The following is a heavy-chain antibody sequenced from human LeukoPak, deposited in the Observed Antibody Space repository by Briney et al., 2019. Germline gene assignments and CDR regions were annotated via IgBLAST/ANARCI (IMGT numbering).Heavy chain of an antibody. CDR2: INPNSGGT. CDR1: GYTFTGYY. J-gene: IGHJ4*02. CDR3: ARSSSVTIPGYYFDY. D-gene: IGHD2-21*01. V-gene: IGHV1-2*02. Sequence: ATVKVSCKASGYTFTGYYMHWVRQAPGQGLEWMGWINPNSGGTNYAQKFQGRVTMTRDTSISTAYMELSRLRSDDTAVYYCARSSSVTIPGYYFDYWGQGTLVTVSS.